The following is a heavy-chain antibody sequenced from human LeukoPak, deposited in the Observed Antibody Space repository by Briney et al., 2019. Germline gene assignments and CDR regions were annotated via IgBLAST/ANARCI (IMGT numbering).Heavy chain of an antibody. CDR2: INPNSGGT. CDR1: GYTFTGYY. D-gene: IGHD5-24*01. CDR3: ARMRRDGYDSFDY. Sequence: ASVKVSCKASGYTFTGYYMHWVRQAPGQGLEWMGWINPNSGGTNYAQKFQGWVTMTRDTSISTAYMELSRLRSDDTAVYYCARMRRDGYDSFDYWGQGTLVTVSS. J-gene: IGHJ4*02. V-gene: IGHV1-2*04.